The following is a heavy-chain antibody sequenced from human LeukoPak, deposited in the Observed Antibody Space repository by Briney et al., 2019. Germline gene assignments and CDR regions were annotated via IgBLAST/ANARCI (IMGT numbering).Heavy chain of an antibody. V-gene: IGHV4-34*01. CDR3: ARDRAYCGGDCYLRDAFDI. CDR2: INHSGST. D-gene: IGHD2-21*02. Sequence: SETLSLTCAVYGGSFSGYYWSWIRQPPGKGLEWIGEINHSGSTNYNPSLKSRVTISVDTSKNQFSLKLSSVTAADTAVYYCARDRAYCGGDCYLRDAFDIWGQGTMVTVSS. CDR1: GGSFSGYY. J-gene: IGHJ3*02.